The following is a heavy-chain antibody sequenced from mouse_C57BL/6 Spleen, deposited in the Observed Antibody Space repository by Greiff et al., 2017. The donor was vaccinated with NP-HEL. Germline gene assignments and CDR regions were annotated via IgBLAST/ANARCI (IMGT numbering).Heavy chain of an antibody. CDR1: GYAFTNYL. CDR3: AREITLVRYFDV. V-gene: IGHV1-54*01. D-gene: IGHD2-4*01. Sequence: QVQLKESGAELVRPGTSVKVSCKASGYAFTNYLIEWVKQRPGQGLEWIGVINPGSGGTNYNEKFKGKATLTADKSSSTAYMQLSSLTSEDSAVYFCAREITLVRYFDVWGTGTTVTVSS. J-gene: IGHJ1*03. CDR2: INPGSGGT.